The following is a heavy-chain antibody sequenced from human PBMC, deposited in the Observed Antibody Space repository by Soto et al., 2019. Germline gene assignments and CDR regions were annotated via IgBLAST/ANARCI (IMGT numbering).Heavy chain of an antibody. CDR1: GGSISSGDNY. V-gene: IGHV4-30-4*01. J-gene: IGHJ3*02. D-gene: IGHD3-16*01. CDR2: IYYSGST. CDR3: ARVGGRDDYYDI. Sequence: SETLSLTCTVSGGSISSGDNYWTWIRQPPGKALEWIGYIYYSGSTYYNPSLESRLTISIDTSNNQFSLKLNSVTAADTAVYFCARVGGRDDYYDIWGQGTMVTVSS.